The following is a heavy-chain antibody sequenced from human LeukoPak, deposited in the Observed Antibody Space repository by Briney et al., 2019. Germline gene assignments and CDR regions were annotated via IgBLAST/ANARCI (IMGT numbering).Heavy chain of an antibody. CDR3: AKVSTVTTGHDY. V-gene: IGHV3-30*18. CDR1: GFTFDSFS. D-gene: IGHD4-17*01. Sequence: GGSLRLSCAASGFTFDSFSINWVRQAPGKGLEWVAVISYDGSNKYYADSVKGRFTISRDNSKNTLYLQMNSLRAEDTAVYYCAKVSTVTTGHDYWGQGTLVTVSS. CDR2: ISYDGSNK. J-gene: IGHJ4*02.